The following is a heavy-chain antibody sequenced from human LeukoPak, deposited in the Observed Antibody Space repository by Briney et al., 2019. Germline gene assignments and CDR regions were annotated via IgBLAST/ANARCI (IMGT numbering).Heavy chain of an antibody. D-gene: IGHD3-10*01. CDR1: GYTFTSYY. CDR3: ARDRAVRGVIMGGWFDP. V-gene: IGHV1-46*01. J-gene: IGHJ5*02. Sequence: DSLKVSCKASGYTFTSYYMQWVRQAPGQGLEWMGIINPSGGSTSYAQKIQGRVTVARDTSTRTVYMEPSRLRSEDTAVYYCARDRAVRGVIMGGWFDPWGQGTLVTVSS. CDR2: INPSGGST.